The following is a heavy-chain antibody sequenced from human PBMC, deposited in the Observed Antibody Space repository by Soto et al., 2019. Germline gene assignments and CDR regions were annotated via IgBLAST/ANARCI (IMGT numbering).Heavy chain of an antibody. V-gene: IGHV1-18*01. CDR2: ISGYNGNT. J-gene: IGHJ6*02. CDR3: ARDPGFGFGYSYAFAMDV. CDR1: GYTFSNYG. Sequence: QVPLVQSGAEVKKPGASVKVSCKASGYTFSNYGISWVRHGPGQGLEWMGWISGYNGNTHYEEKVQDRIKMTTDTSTSTTYLELRSLRSDDTAVYFCARDPGFGFGYSYAFAMDVWGQGTTVTVSS. D-gene: IGHD5-18*01.